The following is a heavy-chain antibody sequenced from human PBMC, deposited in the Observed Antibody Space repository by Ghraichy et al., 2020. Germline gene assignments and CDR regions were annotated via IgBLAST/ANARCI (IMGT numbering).Heavy chain of an antibody. CDR2: ISLRGNI. Sequence: SETLSPTCAVSGGSISTFHWWSWVRQPPGKGLEWIGEISLRGNINYNPSLKSRATISLDQSKNQLSLKLNSVTAADTALYFCATQTFSYAWHYWGQGTLVTVSS. J-gene: IGHJ4*02. CDR3: ATQTFSYAWHY. V-gene: IGHV4-4*02. D-gene: IGHD2-2*01. CDR1: GGSISTFHW.